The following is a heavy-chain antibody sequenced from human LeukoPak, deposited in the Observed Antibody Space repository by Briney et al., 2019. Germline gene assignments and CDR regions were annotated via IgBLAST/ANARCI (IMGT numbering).Heavy chain of an antibody. CDR1: GFTFSSYE. J-gene: IGHJ4*02. Sequence: PGGSLRLSCVVSGFTFSSYEMNWVRQAPGKGLEWVSYISSGGSIIYYADSVKGRFTISRDNAKISLYLQVNSLRAEDTAVYYCARDLFDYWGQGTLVTVSS. V-gene: IGHV3-48*03. CDR2: ISSGGSII. CDR3: ARDLFDY.